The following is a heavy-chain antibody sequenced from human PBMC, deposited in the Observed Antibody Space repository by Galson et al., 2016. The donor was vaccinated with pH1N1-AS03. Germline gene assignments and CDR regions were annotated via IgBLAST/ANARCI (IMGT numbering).Heavy chain of an antibody. CDR2: VDPSGII. J-gene: IGHJ6*02. CDR1: GGTFSGFF. V-gene: IGHV4-34*01. CDR3: ARLLGKAFPRLGRNFGMDV. Sequence: SETLSLTCDVLGGTFSGFFWNWVRQSSGKGLEWIGEVDPSGIITYNPSLRSRLNISLDTASRPFSLTLTSVTAADTAVYFCARLLGKAFPRLGRNFGMDVWGQGTTVTVSS. D-gene: IGHD3-16*01.